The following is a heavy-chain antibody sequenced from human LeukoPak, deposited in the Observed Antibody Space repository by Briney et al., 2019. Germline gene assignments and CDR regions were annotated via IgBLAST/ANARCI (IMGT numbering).Heavy chain of an antibody. D-gene: IGHD1-26*01. J-gene: IGHJ4*02. Sequence: KTSETLSLTRSVSGGSVSSGDYYWSWIRQPPGKGLEWIGYMYYSGSTYYSPSLKSRVTISVDTSKNQFSLKLSSVTAADTAVYYCVRRMVGAIRPFDYWGQGTLVTVSS. CDR3: VRRMVGAIRPFDY. CDR2: MYYSGST. CDR1: GGSVSSGDYY. V-gene: IGHV4-30-4*01.